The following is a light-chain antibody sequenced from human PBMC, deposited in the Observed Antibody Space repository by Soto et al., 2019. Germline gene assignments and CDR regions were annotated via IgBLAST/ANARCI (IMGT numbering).Light chain of an antibody. Sequence: QSALTQPPSASGSPGQSVTISCTGTSSDVGNYNYVSWYQQHPGKAPRLMIYQVNKRPSGVPDRFSGSKSGNTASLTVSGLQAEDEADYYCTSYSGVSQVLFGGGTKLTVL. CDR3: TSYSGVSQVL. CDR1: SSDVGNYNY. CDR2: QVN. J-gene: IGLJ3*02. V-gene: IGLV2-8*01.